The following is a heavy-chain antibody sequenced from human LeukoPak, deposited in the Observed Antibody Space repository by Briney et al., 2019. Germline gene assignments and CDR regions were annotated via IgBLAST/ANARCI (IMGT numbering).Heavy chain of an antibody. CDR1: GGSISSGDYY. CDR2: IYYSGST. CDR3: ARGGLWGDILTGHDAFDI. Sequence: SETLSLTCTVSGGSISSGDYYWGWIRQPPGKGLEWIGSIYYSGSTYYNPSLKSRVTISVDTSKNQFSLKLSSVTAADTAVYYCARGGLWGDILTGHDAFDIWGQGTMVTVSS. D-gene: IGHD3-9*01. J-gene: IGHJ3*02. V-gene: IGHV4-39*01.